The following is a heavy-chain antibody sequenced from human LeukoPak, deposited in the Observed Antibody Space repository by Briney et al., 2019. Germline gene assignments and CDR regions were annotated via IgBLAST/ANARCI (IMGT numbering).Heavy chain of an antibody. CDR2: ISSSGGST. D-gene: IGHD6-19*01. CDR3: AKAGSQWLGHNRFDP. Sequence: GGSLRLSCAASGFTFNNYAMSWVRQAPGKGLEWVSAISSSGGSTYYADSVKGRFTISRDNSKNTLYLQMNSLRAEDTAVYYCAKAGSQWLGHNRFDPWGQGALVTVSS. CDR1: GFTFNNYA. V-gene: IGHV3-23*01. J-gene: IGHJ5*02.